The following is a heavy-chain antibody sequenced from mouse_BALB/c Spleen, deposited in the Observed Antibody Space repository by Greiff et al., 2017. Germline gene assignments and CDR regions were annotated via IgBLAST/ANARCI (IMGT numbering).Heavy chain of an antibody. J-gene: IGHJ2*01. D-gene: IGHD2-10*01. CDR3: ARRASYGNYGFDY. V-gene: IGHV8-12*01. CDR2: IYWDDDK. Sequence: QVTLKESGPGILQPSQTLSLTCSFSGFSLSTSGMGVSWIRQPSGKGLEWLAHIYWDDDKRYNPSLKSRLTISKDTSSNQVFLKITSVDTADTATYYCARRASYGNYGFDYWGQGTTLTVSS. CDR1: GFSLSTSGMG.